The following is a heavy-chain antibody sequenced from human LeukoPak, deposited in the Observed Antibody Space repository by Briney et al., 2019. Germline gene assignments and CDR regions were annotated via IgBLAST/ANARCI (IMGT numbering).Heavy chain of an antibody. CDR2: IYYSGST. V-gene: IGHV4-39*01. CDR1: GGSISSSSYY. J-gene: IGHJ5*02. CDR3: ARREYRRYNWFDP. D-gene: IGHD2-2*01. Sequence: SETLSLTCTVSGGSISSSSYYWGWIRQPPGKGLEWIGSIYYSGSTYYNPSLKSRVTISVDTSKNQFSLKLSSVTAADTAVYYCARREYRRYNWFDPWGQGTLVTVSS.